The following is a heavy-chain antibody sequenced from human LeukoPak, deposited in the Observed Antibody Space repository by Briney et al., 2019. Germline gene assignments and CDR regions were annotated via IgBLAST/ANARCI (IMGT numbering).Heavy chain of an antibody. J-gene: IGHJ6*03. CDR1: GFTFSDYY. Sequence: GGSLRLSCAASGFTFSDYYMSWIRQAPGKGLEWVSYISSSGSTIYYADSVKGRFTISRDNAKNSLYLQMNSLRAEDTAVYYCARDSYGGNSFYYYYYMDVRGKGTTVTVSS. CDR3: ARDSYGGNSFYYYYYMDV. V-gene: IGHV3-11*04. D-gene: IGHD4-23*01. CDR2: ISSSGSTI.